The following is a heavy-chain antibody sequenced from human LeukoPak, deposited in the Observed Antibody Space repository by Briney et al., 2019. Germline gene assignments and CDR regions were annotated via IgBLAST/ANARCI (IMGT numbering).Heavy chain of an antibody. CDR3: ARDLHSSGYYRSDAFDI. CDR1: GYTFTSYG. D-gene: IGHD3-22*01. CDR2: ISAYNGNT. Sequence: ASVKVSCKASGYTFTSYGISWVRQAPGQGLEWMGWISAYNGNTNYAQKLQGRVTMITDTSTNTAYMELRSLRSDDTAVYYCARDLHSSGYYRSDAFDIWGQGTMVTVSS. J-gene: IGHJ3*02. V-gene: IGHV1-18*01.